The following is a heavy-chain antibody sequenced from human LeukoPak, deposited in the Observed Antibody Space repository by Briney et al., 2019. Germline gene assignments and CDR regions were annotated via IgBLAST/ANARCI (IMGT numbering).Heavy chain of an antibody. CDR2: ISSSSSTI. Sequence: GGSLRLSCAASGFTFSSYSMNWVRQAPGKGLEWVSYISSSSSTIYYADSVKGRFTISRDNAKNSLYLQMNSLRAEDTAVYYCARAHDDSTAYYPLDYWGQGTLVTVSS. V-gene: IGHV3-48*01. CDR1: GFTFSSYS. J-gene: IGHJ4*02. D-gene: IGHD3-22*01. CDR3: ARAHDDSTAYYPLDY.